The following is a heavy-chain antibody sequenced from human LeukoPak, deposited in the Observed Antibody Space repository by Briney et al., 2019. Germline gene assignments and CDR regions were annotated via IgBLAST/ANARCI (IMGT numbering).Heavy chain of an antibody. D-gene: IGHD2-2*02. Sequence: GGSLRLSCAASGFTFSSYGMHWVRQAPGKGLEWVAFIRYDGSNKYYADSVKGRFTISRDNSKNTLYLQMNSLRAEDTAVYYCAKDWVVVVPAAKPDYWGQGTLVTVSS. J-gene: IGHJ4*02. CDR2: IRYDGSNK. V-gene: IGHV3-30*02. CDR1: GFTFSSYG. CDR3: AKDWVVVVPAAKPDY.